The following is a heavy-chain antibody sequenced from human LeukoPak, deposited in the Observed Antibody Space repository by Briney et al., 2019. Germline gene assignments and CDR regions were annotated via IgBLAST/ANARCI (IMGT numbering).Heavy chain of an antibody. V-gene: IGHV4-39*01. Sequence: SETLSLTCTVSGGSISSSSYYWSWIRQPPGKGLEWIGSIYYSGSTYYNPSLKSRVTISVGTSKNQVSLKLYSVTASDAAIYYCARHLSGTTMSHYFDFWGQGTLVTVSS. CDR3: ARHLSGTTMSHYFDF. CDR1: GGSISSSSYY. CDR2: IYYSGST. J-gene: IGHJ4*02. D-gene: IGHD1-1*01.